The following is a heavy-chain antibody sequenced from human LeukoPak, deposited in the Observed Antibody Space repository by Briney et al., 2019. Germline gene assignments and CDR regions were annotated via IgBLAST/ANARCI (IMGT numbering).Heavy chain of an antibody. CDR2: INNDGVST. D-gene: IGHD5-12*01. CDR3: ARKPLSGGYGGTIDY. J-gene: IGHJ4*02. CDR1: GYSISSGYY. Sequence: QPSETLSLTCTVSGYSISSGYYWGWIRQPPGKGLEWLSRINNDGVSTSYADSVKGRFTISRDNAKNTLYLRMNSLRAEDTAIYYCARKPLSGGYGGTIDYWGQGTLVTVSS. V-gene: IGHV3-74*01.